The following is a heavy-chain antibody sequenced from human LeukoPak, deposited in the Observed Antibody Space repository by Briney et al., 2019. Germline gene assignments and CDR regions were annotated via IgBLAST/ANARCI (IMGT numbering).Heavy chain of an antibody. Sequence: SQTLSLTCVISGDSVSSNSAAWNWIRQSPSRGLEWLGSTYYRSKWSNDYAVSVKSRITINPDTSKNQFSLQLNFVTPEDTAVYYCAGDRCIAARPCGMDVWGQGTTVTVSS. J-gene: IGHJ6*02. V-gene: IGHV6-1*01. CDR1: GDSVSSNSAA. CDR2: TYYRSKWSN. D-gene: IGHD6-6*01. CDR3: AGDRCIAARPCGMDV.